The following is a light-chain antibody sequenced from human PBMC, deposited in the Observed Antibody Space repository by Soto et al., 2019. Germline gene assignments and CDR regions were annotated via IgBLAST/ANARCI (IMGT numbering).Light chain of an antibody. CDR2: KAS. V-gene: IGKV1-5*03. CDR1: QSISSW. CDR3: QQYNSFPK. J-gene: IGKJ1*01. Sequence: DIQMTQSPSTLSASVGDRVTITCRASQSISSWLAWYQQKPGKAPKLLIYKASSLESGVPSMFSGSGSGTEFTLTISSLQPDDFATYYCQQYNSFPKFGQGTKVEIK.